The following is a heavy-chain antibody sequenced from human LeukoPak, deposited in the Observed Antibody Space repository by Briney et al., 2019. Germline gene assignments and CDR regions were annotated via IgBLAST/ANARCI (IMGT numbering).Heavy chain of an antibody. CDR1: GFTFSSYW. V-gene: IGHV3-48*04. Sequence: GGSLRLSCAASGFTFSSYWMNWVRQAPGKGLEWVSYISSSGSTIYYADSVKGRFTISRDNAKNSQYLQMNSLRAEDTAVYYCARGRRGAFDIWGQGTMVTVSS. J-gene: IGHJ3*02. D-gene: IGHD6-25*01. CDR3: ARGRRGAFDI. CDR2: ISSSGSTI.